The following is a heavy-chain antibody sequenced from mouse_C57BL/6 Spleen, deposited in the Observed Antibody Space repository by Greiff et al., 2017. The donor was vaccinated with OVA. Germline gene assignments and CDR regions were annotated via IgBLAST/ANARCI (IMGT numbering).Heavy chain of an antibody. J-gene: IGHJ1*03. CDR2: INPNNGGT. V-gene: IGHV1-18*01. CDR3: ARRSSSYWYFDV. D-gene: IGHD1-1*01. Sequence: VHVKQSGPELVKPGASVKIPCKASGYTFTDYNMDWVKQSHGKSLEWIGDINPNNGGTIYNQKFKGKATLTVDKSSSTAYMELRSLTSEDTAVYYCARRSSSYWYFDVWGTGTTVTVSS. CDR1: GYTFTDYN.